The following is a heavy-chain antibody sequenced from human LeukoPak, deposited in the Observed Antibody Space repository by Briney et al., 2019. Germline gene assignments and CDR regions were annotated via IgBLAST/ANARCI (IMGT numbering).Heavy chain of an antibody. CDR3: ARAMYSSSSNFDY. J-gene: IGHJ4*02. Sequence: GGSLRLSCAASGFTFSSYSMNWVRQAPGKGLEWVSYISSSSSTIYYADSVKGRFTISRDNAKNSLYLQMNSLRAEDTAVYYCARAMYSSSSNFDYWAREPWSPSPQ. D-gene: IGHD6-6*01. CDR1: GFTFSSYS. V-gene: IGHV3-48*04. CDR2: ISSSSSTI.